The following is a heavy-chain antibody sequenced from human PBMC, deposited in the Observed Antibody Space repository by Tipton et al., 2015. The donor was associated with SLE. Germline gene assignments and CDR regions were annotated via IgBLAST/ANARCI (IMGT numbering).Heavy chain of an antibody. CDR2: IYTSGST. Sequence: TLSLTCTVSGGSMSTYYWSWIRQPAGKGLEWIGRIYTSGSTNYNPSLKSRVTISVDTSKNQFSLKLSSVTAADTAVYYCARDLTGLGFDYWGQGTLATVSS. J-gene: IGHJ4*02. D-gene: IGHD1-20*01. CDR1: GGSMSTYY. CDR3: ARDLTGLGFDY. V-gene: IGHV4-4*07.